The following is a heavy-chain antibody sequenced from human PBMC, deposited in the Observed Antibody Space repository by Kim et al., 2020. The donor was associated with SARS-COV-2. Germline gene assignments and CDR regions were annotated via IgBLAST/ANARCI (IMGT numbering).Heavy chain of an antibody. J-gene: IGHJ3*02. V-gene: IGHV4-38-2*02. CDR3: ARVFRVTMIADAFDI. CDR1: GYSISSGYY. Sequence: ETLSLTCTVSGYSISSGYYWGWIRQPPGKGLEWIGSIYHSGRTYYNPSLKSRVTISVDTSKNQFSLKLSSVTAADTAVYYFARVFRVTMIADAFDIWGQ. CDR2: IYHSGRT. D-gene: IGHD3-22*01.